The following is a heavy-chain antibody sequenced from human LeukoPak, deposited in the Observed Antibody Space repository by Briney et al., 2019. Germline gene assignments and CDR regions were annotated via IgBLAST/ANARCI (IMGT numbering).Heavy chain of an antibody. V-gene: IGHV3-74*01. CDR1: GFTFSGDW. CDR2: SKSDGSST. CDR3: ARDVRGQVNALAP. J-gene: IGHJ5*02. Sequence: GGSLRLSCAVSGFTFSGDWMHWVRQAPGKGLVWVSRSKSDGSSTSYADSVKGRFTISRDNAKNTLYLQMNSLRTEDTAVYYCARDVRGQVNALAPWGQGTLVTVSS. D-gene: IGHD3-10*02.